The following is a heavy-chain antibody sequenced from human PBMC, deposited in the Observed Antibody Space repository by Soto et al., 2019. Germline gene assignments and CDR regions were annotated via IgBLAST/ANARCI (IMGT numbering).Heavy chain of an antibody. V-gene: IGHV4-61*01. Sequence: SETLSLTCTVSGGFINSDTHSWSWIRQTPGKRLEWIGFIYSGGSTKNPSLRSRVTMSVDTSKNQFSLKLRSVIVADTAVYHCARFVRSCSATTCSTRADVWGQGITVTVSS. CDR3: ARFVRSCSATTCSTRADV. D-gene: IGHD2-2*01. J-gene: IGHJ6*02. CDR2: IYSGGST. CDR1: GGFINSDTHS.